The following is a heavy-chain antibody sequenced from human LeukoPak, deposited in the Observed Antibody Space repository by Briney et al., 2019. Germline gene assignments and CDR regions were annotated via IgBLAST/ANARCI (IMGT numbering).Heavy chain of an antibody. CDR2: IRWNSGSI. CDR1: GFTFDDYA. V-gene: IGHV3-9*03. Sequence: GRSLRLSCAASGFTFDDYAMHWVRQAPGKGLEWVSGIRWNSGSIGYADSVKGRFTISRDNAKNSLYLQMNSLIAEDMALYYCAASIAGGDYWGQGTLVTVSS. D-gene: IGHD1-14*01. J-gene: IGHJ4*02. CDR3: AASIAGGDY.